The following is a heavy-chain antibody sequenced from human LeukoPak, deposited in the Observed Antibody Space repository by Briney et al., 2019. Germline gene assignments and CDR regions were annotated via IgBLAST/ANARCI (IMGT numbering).Heavy chain of an antibody. V-gene: IGHV3-23*01. J-gene: IGHJ4*02. D-gene: IGHD2-15*01. Sequence: GGTLRLSCAASGFTFSSYGTSWVRQAPGKGLEWVSAISGSGGSTYYADSVKGRFTISRDNSKNTLYLQMNSLRAEDTAVYYCAKVGGSFDYWGQGTLVTVSS. CDR2: ISGSGGST. CDR3: AKVGGSFDY. CDR1: GFTFSSYG.